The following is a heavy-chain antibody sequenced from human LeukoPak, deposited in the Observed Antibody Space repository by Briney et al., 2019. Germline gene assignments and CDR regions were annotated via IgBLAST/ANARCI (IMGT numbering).Heavy chain of an antibody. J-gene: IGHJ4*02. D-gene: IGHD3-3*01. CDR2: ISYDGSNR. CDR1: GFTFSSYA. Sequence: GRSLRLSCAASGFTFSSYAMHWVRQAPGKELEWVAVISYDGSNRYYADSVKGRFTISRDNSKNTLYLQMNSLRAEDTAVYYCARDLEFGYFDYWGQGTLVTVSS. V-gene: IGHV3-30-3*01. CDR3: ARDLEFGYFDY.